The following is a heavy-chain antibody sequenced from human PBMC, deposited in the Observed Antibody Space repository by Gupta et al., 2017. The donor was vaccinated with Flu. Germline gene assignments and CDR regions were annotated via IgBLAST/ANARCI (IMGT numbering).Heavy chain of an antibody. D-gene: IGHD1-14*01. V-gene: IGHV5-51*01. CDR3: ARGVGGTKDAFEI. Sequence: DVQLVQSGPEVKKPGESLKIACTGSGYKLTNYWIGWVRQMPGKGLEWMGVIHPSDSDTRYSPSFRGQVTISVDKSIATAHLQWSSLKASDTAMYYCARGVGGTKDAFEIWGQGTVVTVSS. J-gene: IGHJ3*02. CDR2: IHPSDSDT. CDR1: GYKLTNYW.